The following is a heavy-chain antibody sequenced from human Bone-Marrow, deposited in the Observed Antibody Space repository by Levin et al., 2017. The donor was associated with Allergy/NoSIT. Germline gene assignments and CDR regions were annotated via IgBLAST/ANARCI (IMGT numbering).Heavy chain of an antibody. CDR1: GFTFTNYA. CDR2: INNNGGLT. J-gene: IGHJ6*02. D-gene: IGHD3-22*01. V-gene: IGHV3-23*01. CDR3: VKAPHNYDNSCYYGMDV. Sequence: GGSLRLSCAASGFTFTNYAVGWVRQAPGKGLEFVSSINNNGGLTYYADSLKGRFTISRDNYRNTVNLHMNSLRAEDTAVYFCVKAPHNYDNSCYYGMDVWGQGTTVTVSS.